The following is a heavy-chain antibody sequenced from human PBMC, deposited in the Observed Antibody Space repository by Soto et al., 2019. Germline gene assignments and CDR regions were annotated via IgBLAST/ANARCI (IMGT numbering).Heavy chain of an antibody. CDR1: GYSFTSYW. V-gene: IGHV5-51*01. CDR3: AGHASIAVAGTGFDY. D-gene: IGHD6-19*01. Sequence: PGESLKISCKGSGYSFTSYWIGWVRQMPGKGLEWMGIIYPGDSDTRYSPSFQGQVTISADKSISTAYLQWSSLKASDTAMYYCAGHASIAVAGTGFDYWGQGTLVTVSS. CDR2: IYPGDSDT. J-gene: IGHJ4*02.